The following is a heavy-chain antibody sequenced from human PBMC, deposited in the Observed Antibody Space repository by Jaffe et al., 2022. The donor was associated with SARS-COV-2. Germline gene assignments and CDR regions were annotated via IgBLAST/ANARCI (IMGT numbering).Heavy chain of an antibody. J-gene: IGHJ3*02. D-gene: IGHD6-19*01. CDR2: ISWNSGSI. Sequence: EVQLVESGGGLVQPGRSLRLSCAASGFTFDDYAMHWVRQAPGKGLEWVSGISWNSGSIGYADSVKGRFTISRDNAKNSLYLQMNSLRAEDTALYYCAVRGWYGTHAFDIWGQGTMVTVSS. CDR1: GFTFDDYA. CDR3: AVRGWYGTHAFDI. V-gene: IGHV3-9*01.